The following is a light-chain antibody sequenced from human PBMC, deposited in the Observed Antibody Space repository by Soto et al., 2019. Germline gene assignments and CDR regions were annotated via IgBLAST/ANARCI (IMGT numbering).Light chain of an antibody. CDR2: GNS. Sequence: QSVLTQPPSVSGAPGQRVTISCTGSSSNIGAGYDVHWYQQLPGTAPKLLIYGNSNRPSRVPDRFSGSKSGTSASLAITGLQAEDEADYYCQSYDSSLSGRGGVFGGGTKVTVL. J-gene: IGLJ2*01. CDR1: SSNIGAGYD. CDR3: QSYDSSLSGRGGV. V-gene: IGLV1-40*01.